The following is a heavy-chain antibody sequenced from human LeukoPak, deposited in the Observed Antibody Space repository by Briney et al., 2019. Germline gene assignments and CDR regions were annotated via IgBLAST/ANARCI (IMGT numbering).Heavy chain of an antibody. J-gene: IGHJ4*02. CDR1: GGSISSYY. D-gene: IGHD3-10*01. Sequence: ETLSLTCTVSGGSISSYYWSWIRQPPGKGLEWMWIIYPGDSDTRYSPSFQGQVTISADKSISTAYLQWSSLKASDTAMYYCTRRIEEVLWFGESISGFDYWGQGTLVTVSS. CDR3: TRRIEEVLWFGESISGFDY. CDR2: IYPGDSDT. V-gene: IGHV5-51*01.